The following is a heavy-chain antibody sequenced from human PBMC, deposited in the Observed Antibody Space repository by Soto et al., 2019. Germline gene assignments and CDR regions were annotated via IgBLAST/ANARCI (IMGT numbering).Heavy chain of an antibody. V-gene: IGHV1-8*01. J-gene: IGHJ5*01. Sequence: QVQLVQSGAEVKKPGASVKVSCTGSGYTVRSYDIHWVRQATGQGLEWMGWVNPNPCNTGYAQKFQGRVTMTRDMCNLAAYMEVHRLTSEATAIYYCARAYGAGYFDFWGQGTLVSVSS. CDR2: VNPNPCNT. CDR3: ARAYGAGYFDF. D-gene: IGHD3-10*01. CDR1: GYTVRSYD.